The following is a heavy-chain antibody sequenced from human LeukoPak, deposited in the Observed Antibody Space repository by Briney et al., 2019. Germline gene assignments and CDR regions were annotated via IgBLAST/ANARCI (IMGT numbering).Heavy chain of an antibody. V-gene: IGHV4-34*01. CDR2: INHRGSS. J-gene: IGHJ4*02. D-gene: IGHD2-15*01. CDR1: AGSFSCYY. Sequence: TSETLSLTSCVFAGSFSCYYWTWLRQPPGQGLEWIGQINHRGSSHYNPSLRSRVTISVDTSKTQFSLKLTSVTAADTAVYYCARDKFCSDTGSCNIGLFDFWGQGALVTVSS. CDR3: ARDKFCSDTGSCNIGLFDF.